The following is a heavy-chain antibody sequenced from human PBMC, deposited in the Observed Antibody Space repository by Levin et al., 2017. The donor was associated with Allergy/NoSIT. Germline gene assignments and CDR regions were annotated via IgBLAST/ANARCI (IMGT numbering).Heavy chain of an antibody. D-gene: IGHD2-15*01. CDR3: ARNKFARTGGYGMDV. CDR1: GFTFSSYQ. V-gene: IGHV3-48*02. Sequence: GGSLRLSCAASGFTFSSYQMNWVRQAPGKGLEWISKISSTSDTIYYADSVKGRFTISRDNVNNSLFLQMNSLRDEDTAVYYCARNKFARTGGYGMDVWGQGTTVTVTS. CDR2: ISSTSDTI. J-gene: IGHJ6*02.